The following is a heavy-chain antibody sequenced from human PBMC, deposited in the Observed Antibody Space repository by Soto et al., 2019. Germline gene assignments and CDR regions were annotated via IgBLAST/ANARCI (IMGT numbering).Heavy chain of an antibody. Sequence: QVQLQQWGAGLLKPSETLSLTCAVYGGSFSGYYWSWIRQPPGKGLEWIGEINHSGSTNYNPSLKSRVTISVDTSKNQFSLKLSSVTAADTAVYYCARRYCSSTSCYLSWFDPWGQGTLVTVSS. CDR3: ARRYCSSTSCYLSWFDP. D-gene: IGHD2-2*01. J-gene: IGHJ5*02. CDR1: GGSFSGYY. CDR2: INHSGST. V-gene: IGHV4-34*01.